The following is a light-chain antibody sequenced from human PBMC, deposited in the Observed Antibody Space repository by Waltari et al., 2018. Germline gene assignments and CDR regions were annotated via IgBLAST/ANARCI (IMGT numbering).Light chain of an antibody. CDR2: RNN. CDR1: RPNPGSTH. CDR3: ASWDDSHYV. V-gene: IGLV1-47*01. J-gene: IGLJ1*01. Sequence: QSVLTQPPSASATPGQRVTISCSGSRPNPGSTHLNWYQQLPGTAPKLLIYRNNDRPSRVPDRFSASKYGTSASLVISGLRSEDEAVYYCASWDDSHYVFGPGTTVTVL.